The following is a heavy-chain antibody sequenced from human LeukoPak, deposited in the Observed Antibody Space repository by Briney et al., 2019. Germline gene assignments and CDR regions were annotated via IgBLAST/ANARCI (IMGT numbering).Heavy chain of an antibody. Sequence: ASVKVSCKASGYTFTGYYMHWVRQAPGQGLEWMGWINPNSGGTNYAQKFQGRVTMTRDTSISTAYMELSRLRSDDTAVYYCARGGPYGSSANWFDPWGQGTLVTVSS. CDR2: INPNSGGT. V-gene: IGHV1-2*02. D-gene: IGHD3-22*01. J-gene: IGHJ5*02. CDR3: ARGGPYGSSANWFDP. CDR1: GYTFTGYY.